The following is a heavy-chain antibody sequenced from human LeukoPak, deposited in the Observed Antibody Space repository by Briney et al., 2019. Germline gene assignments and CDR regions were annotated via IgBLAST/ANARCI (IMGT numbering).Heavy chain of an antibody. J-gene: IGHJ4*02. Sequence: KSSETLSLTCAVYGGSFSGYYWSWIRQPPGKGLEWIGSIYYSGSTYYNPSLKSRVTISVDTSKNQFSLKLSSVTAADTAVYYCARTYYDILTGYSYYFDYWGQGTLVTVSS. CDR2: IYYSGST. CDR3: ARTYYDILTGYSYYFDY. V-gene: IGHV4-34*01. CDR1: GGSFSGYY. D-gene: IGHD3-9*01.